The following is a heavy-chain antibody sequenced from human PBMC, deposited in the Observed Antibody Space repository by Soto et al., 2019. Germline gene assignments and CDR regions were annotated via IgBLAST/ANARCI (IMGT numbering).Heavy chain of an antibody. CDR3: ARASSGYVT. V-gene: IGHV1-3*01. CDR2: INAGNGNT. Sequence: QVQLVQSGAEVKKPGASVKVSCKASGITFSTYAIHWVRQAPGQRLEWMGWINAGNGNTRYSQKFQGRVTLTRDTSASTAYMDLSSLRSEDTAIYYCARASSGYVTWGQGTLVTVSS. CDR1: GITFSTYA. J-gene: IGHJ5*02. D-gene: IGHD5-12*01.